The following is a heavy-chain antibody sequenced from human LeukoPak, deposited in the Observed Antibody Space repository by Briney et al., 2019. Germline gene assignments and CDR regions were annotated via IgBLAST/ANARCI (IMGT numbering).Heavy chain of an antibody. V-gene: IGHV1-18*01. CDR2: ISAYNGNT. CDR3: ARDLKPSTVTTGVY. CDR1: GYTFTSYG. J-gene: IGHJ4*02. D-gene: IGHD4-17*01. Sequence: EASVKVSCKASGYTFTSYGISWVRQAPGQGLEWMGWISAYNGNTNYAQKLQGRVTMTTDTSTSTAYMELRSLRSDDTAVYYCARDLKPSTVTTGVYWGQGTLVTVSS.